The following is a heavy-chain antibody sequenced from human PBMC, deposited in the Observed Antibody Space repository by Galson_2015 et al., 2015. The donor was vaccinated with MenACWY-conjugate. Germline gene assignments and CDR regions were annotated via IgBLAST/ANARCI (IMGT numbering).Heavy chain of an antibody. J-gene: IGHJ6*02. Sequence: SLRLSCAASGFTFGNYWMKWVRQAPGKGLEWVASIKKDGSEKYYVDSVKGRFTISRDNAKNSLYLEMNSLSVEDTAVYSCARGQYGIDIWGQGTTVTASS. CDR1: GFTFGNYW. CDR2: IKKDGSEK. V-gene: IGHV3-7*01. CDR3: ARGQYGIDI.